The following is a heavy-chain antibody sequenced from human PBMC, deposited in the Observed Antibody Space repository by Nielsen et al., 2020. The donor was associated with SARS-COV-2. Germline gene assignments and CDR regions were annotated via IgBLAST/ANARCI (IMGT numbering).Heavy chain of an antibody. CDR2: INPNSAGT. Sequence: ASVKVSCKASGYTFTNNYMHWVRQAPGQGLEWMGRINPNSAGTNYAQRFKGRVTLTTDTSISTAYMELSSLRSDDTAVYYCARDSSGTYRRVDYWGQGTLVTVSS. D-gene: IGHD3-22*01. V-gene: IGHV1-2*06. CDR1: GYTFTNNY. CDR3: ARDSSGTYRRVDY. J-gene: IGHJ4*02.